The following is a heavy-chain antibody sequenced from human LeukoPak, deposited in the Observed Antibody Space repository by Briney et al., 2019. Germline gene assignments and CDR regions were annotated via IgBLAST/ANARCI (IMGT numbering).Heavy chain of an antibody. CDR1: GFTVSSNY. J-gene: IGHJ4*02. D-gene: IGHD1-26*01. Sequence: GGSLRLSCAASGFTVSSNYMSWVRQAPGKGLEWFSVIYSGGSTYYADSVKGRFTISRDNSKNTLYLQMNSLRAEDTAVYYCARALVGATGYWGQGTLVTVSS. CDR2: IYSGGST. CDR3: ARALVGATGY. V-gene: IGHV3-66*01.